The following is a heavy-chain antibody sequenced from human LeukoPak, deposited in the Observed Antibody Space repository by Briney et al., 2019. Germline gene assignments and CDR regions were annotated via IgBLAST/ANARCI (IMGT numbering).Heavy chain of an antibody. D-gene: IGHD6-19*01. CDR2: IYYSGST. V-gene: IGHV4-39*01. Sequence: SETLSLTCTVSGGSISSSSYYWGWIRQPPGKGLEWIGSIYYSGSTHYNPSLKSRVTISVDTSKNQFSLKLSSVTAADTAVYYCARSSDSSGWFLRALDAFDIWGQGTMVTVSS. CDR3: ARSSDSSGWFLRALDAFDI. CDR1: GGSISSSSYY. J-gene: IGHJ3*02.